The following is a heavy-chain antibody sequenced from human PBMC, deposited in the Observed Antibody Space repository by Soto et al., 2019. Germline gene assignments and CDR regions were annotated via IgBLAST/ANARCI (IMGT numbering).Heavy chain of an antibody. V-gene: IGHV6-1*01. CDR1: GDSVSSNSAA. J-gene: IGHJ5*02. CDR2: TYYRSKWYN. D-gene: IGHD3-3*01. CDR3: AREVYSSDFWSGYYNNWFDP. Sequence: PSQTLSLTCAISGDSVSSNSAAWNWIRQSPSRGLEWLGRTYYRSKWYNDYAVSVKSRITINPDTSKNQFSLQLNSVTPEDTAVYYCAREVYSSDFWSGYYNNWFDPWGQGTLVTVSS.